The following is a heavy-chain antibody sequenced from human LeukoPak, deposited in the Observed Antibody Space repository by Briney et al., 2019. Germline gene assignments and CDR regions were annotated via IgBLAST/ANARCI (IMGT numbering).Heavy chain of an antibody. Sequence: GGSLRLSCAASGFTFSSYGMHWVRQAPGKGLEWVAFIRYDGSNKYYADSVKGRFTISRDNSKNTLYLQMNSLRAEDTAVYYCARVLGSYYDSSGYYSDHWGQGTLVTVSS. CDR3: ARVLGSYYDSSGYYSDH. J-gene: IGHJ4*02. V-gene: IGHV3-30*02. CDR1: GFTFSSYG. D-gene: IGHD3-22*01. CDR2: IRYDGSNK.